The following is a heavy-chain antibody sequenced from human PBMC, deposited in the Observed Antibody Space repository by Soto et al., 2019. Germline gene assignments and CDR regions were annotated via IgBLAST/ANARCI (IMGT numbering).Heavy chain of an antibody. CDR3: AREPVCTATDCYAFDA. CDR2: IYFSGSI. D-gene: IGHD2-2*01. CDR1: GVSISSSDYA. Sequence: PSETLPLTCNVSGVSISSSDYAWSWIRQSPRKGLEWIAYIYFSGSIHYSPSFRSRATISRDTSTNQLFLSLTSVTAADTAVYYCAREPVCTATDCYAFDAWGQGRLVTVSS. J-gene: IGHJ5*02. V-gene: IGHV4-30-4*01.